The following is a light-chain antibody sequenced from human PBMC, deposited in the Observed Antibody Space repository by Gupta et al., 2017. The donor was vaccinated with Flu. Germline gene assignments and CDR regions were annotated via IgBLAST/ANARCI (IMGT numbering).Light chain of an antibody. V-gene: IGLV2-14*01. CDR3: TSYTSSTTFV. Sequence: QSALTQPASASGSPGQSITISCTGTSSDVGGYNYVSWYQQHPGKVPKLMIYEVSDRPSGVSTRFSGSKSGNTASLTISGLQAEDEAYYYCTSYTSSTTFVFGGGTKVTVL. J-gene: IGLJ3*02. CDR2: EVS. CDR1: SSDVGGYNY.